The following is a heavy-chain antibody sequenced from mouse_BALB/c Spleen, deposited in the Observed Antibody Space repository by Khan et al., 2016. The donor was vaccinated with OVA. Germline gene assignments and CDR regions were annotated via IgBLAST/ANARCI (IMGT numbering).Heavy chain of an antibody. V-gene: IGHV5-4*02. CDR3: AREGRSTMITAWFAY. D-gene: IGHD2-4*01. CDR2: ISDGGSYT. J-gene: IGHJ3*01. CDR1: GFTFSDYY. Sequence: EVELVESGGGLVKPGGSLKLSCAASGFTFSDYYMYWVRQTPEKRLEWVATISDGGSYTYYPDSVKGRFTISRDNAKNNLYLQMSSLKSEDTAMYYCAREGRSTMITAWFAYWGQGTLVTVSA.